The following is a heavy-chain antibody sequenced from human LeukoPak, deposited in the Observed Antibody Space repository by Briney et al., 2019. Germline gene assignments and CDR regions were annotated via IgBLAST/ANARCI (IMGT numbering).Heavy chain of an antibody. CDR2: IYHSGST. V-gene: IGHV4-38-2*02. CDR3: AALDPQLASLDY. Sequence: SETLSLTYTLSGYSISSGYYWGWIRQHPGKGLEWIGSIYHSGSTYYNPSLKSRVTISVDTSKNQFSLKLSSVTAADTAVYYCAALDPQLASLDYWGQGTLVTVSS. J-gene: IGHJ4*02. CDR1: GYSISSGYY. D-gene: IGHD3-3*02.